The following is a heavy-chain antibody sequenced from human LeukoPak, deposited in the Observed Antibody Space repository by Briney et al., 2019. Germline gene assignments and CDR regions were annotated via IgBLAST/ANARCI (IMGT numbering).Heavy chain of an antibody. J-gene: IGHJ4*02. Sequence: GGSLRLSCAASGLTFSAYAMSWGGEAPGKGLGGVSTISGSGANTYYADSVRGRFTFSRENSKNTLYLHLNSLRAKDTAVYYCAKERAGYTNPYYFDYWGQGTLVTVSS. CDR1: GLTFSAYA. CDR3: AKERAGYTNPYYFDY. V-gene: IGHV3-23*01. CDR2: ISGSGANT. D-gene: IGHD3-16*02.